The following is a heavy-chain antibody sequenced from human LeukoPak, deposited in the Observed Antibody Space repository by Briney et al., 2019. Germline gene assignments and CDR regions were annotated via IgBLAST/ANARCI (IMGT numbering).Heavy chain of an antibody. CDR1: GGSIRSNF. CDR3: ATVREALGAAGTWFDP. D-gene: IGHD6-13*01. Sequence: SETLSLTCGVSGGSIRSNFWTWIRRPPGKGLEWIGYIHHSGGANYNPSLKSRVTMSVDTSNNQLSLKLSSVSAADTAIYYCATVREALGAAGTWFDPWGHGTLVTVSS. J-gene: IGHJ5*02. CDR2: IHHSGGA. V-gene: IGHV4-59*01.